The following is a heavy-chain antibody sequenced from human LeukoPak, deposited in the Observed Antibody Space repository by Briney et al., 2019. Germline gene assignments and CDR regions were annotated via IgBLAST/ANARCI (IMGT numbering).Heavy chain of an antibody. CDR2: INDSGHA. CDR3: ASFRDLYHDAFTSYWYFDV. D-gene: IGHD3-3*01. V-gene: IGHV4-34*01. CDR1: GASYRAYY. Sequence: ETLSLTCAVYGASYRAYYWSWIRQAPGKGLEWIGEINDSGHARYNASLKSRVTMSVDTSKNQFSLKLKSVTAADTAVHYCASFRDLYHDAFTSYWYFDVWARGSLVTVFS. J-gene: IGHJ2*01.